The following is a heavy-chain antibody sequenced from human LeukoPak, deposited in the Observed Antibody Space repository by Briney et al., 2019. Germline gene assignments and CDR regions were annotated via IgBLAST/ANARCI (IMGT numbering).Heavy chain of an antibody. Sequence: GGSLRLSCAASGFTFSNAWMSWVRQAPGKGLEWVGRIKSKTDGGTTDYAAPVKGRFTISRDDSNNTLYLQMNSLKTEDTAVYYCTTVVGSGSYYSRMYYFDYWGQGTLVTVSS. CDR1: GFTFSNAW. D-gene: IGHD3-10*01. V-gene: IGHV3-15*01. CDR2: IKSKTDGGTT. J-gene: IGHJ4*02. CDR3: TTVVGSGSYYSRMYYFDY.